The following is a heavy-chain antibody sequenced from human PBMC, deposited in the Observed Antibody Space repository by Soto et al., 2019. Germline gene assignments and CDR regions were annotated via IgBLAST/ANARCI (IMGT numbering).Heavy chain of an antibody. J-gene: IGHJ4*02. D-gene: IGHD1-1*01. CDR2: ISGSGSGT. V-gene: IGHV3-23*01. Sequence: VQLLDSGGGLVQPGGSLRLSCVTSGFSFSNYAMSWVRQAPGKGLEWVSTISGSGSGTYFADSVKGRFTISRDNSMNTLFLHMDTLRAEDTAVYYCAKATVSFSYFDSWGQGTLVTVSS. CDR3: AKATVSFSYFDS. CDR1: GFSFSNYA.